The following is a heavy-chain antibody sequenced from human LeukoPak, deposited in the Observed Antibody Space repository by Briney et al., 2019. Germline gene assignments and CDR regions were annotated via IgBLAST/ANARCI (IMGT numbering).Heavy chain of an antibody. J-gene: IGHJ4*02. CDR1: GLTISGSA. V-gene: IGHV3-73*01. Sequence: GGSLSLVCAVDGLTISGSAVHSVRQASGKGLGWVGCIRSKANSYATAYAASVKGRFNISRDDPKNTLYLQMNSLKAEDTAVYYCTTDWAMVTLERFDYWGQGTLVTVSS. CDR2: IRSKANSYAT. CDR3: TTDWAMVTLERFDY. D-gene: IGHD5-18*01.